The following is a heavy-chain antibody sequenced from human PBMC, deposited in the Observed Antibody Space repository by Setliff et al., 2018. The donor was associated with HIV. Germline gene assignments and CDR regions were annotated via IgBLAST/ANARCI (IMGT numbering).Heavy chain of an antibody. CDR1: GYSISTGYY. D-gene: IGHD1-26*01. J-gene: IGHJ4*02. CDR3: AMMEPALLRFDD. Sequence: LSLTCAASGYSISTGYYWSWIRQPPGKGLEWIGEINQSGTTNYNPSLRSRVTISIDTSKNQISLKLTSVTAADTAVYYCAMMEPALLRFDDWGQGTLVTVSS. V-gene: IGHV4-34*01. CDR2: INQSGTT.